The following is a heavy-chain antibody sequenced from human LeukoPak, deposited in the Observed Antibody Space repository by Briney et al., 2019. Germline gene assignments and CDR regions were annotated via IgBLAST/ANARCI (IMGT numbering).Heavy chain of an antibody. Sequence: PGGSLRLSCAASGFTFSSYWMTWVRQAPGKGLEWVSLITWDGDSTYYADSVKGRFTISRDNSKNYLYLQMNSLRAEDTALYYCAKGTSSWHEFDSWGQGTLVTVSS. CDR3: AKGTSSWHEFDS. CDR1: GFTFSSYW. CDR2: ITWDGDST. V-gene: IGHV3-43D*03. D-gene: IGHD6-13*01. J-gene: IGHJ4*02.